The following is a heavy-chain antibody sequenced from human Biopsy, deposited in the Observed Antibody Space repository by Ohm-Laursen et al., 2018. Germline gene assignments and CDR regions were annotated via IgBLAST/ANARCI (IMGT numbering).Heavy chain of an antibody. V-gene: IGHV1-69*02. J-gene: IGHJ4*02. CDR2: ISPISDVA. CDR3: ARNTGWYGDLYYFDY. D-gene: IGHD6-19*01. CDR1: GATFGSLT. Sequence: SVKVSCKASGATFGSLTIAWVRQVPGQGLEWMGKISPISDVAHYAQMFQGRVSISADKSTGTAFMELSSLRSEDTAVYFCARNTGWYGDLYYFDYWGQGTLVTVSS.